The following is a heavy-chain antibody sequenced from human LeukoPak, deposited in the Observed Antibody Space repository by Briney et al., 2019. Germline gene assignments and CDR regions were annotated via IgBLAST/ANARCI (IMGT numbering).Heavy chain of an antibody. CDR1: GGTFSSYA. CDR3: ARDSWSYYRWWYFDL. D-gene: IGHD1-26*01. CDR2: IIPIFGIA. V-gene: IGHV1-69*04. J-gene: IGHJ2*01. Sequence: GASVKVSCKASGGTFSSYAISWVRQAPGQGLEWMGRIIPIFGIANYAQKFQGRVTITADKSTSTAYMELSSLRSEDTAVYYCARDSWSYYRWWYFDLWGRGTLVTVSS.